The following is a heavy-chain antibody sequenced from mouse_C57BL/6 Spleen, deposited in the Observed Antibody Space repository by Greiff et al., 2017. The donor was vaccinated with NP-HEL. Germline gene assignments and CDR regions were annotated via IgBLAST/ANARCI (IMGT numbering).Heavy chain of an antibody. D-gene: IGHD1-3*01. CDR1: GYTFTSYT. CDR3: ARSSGSLYYFDY. J-gene: IGHJ2*01. CDR2: INPSSGYT. Sequence: VQLKQSGAELARPGASVKMSCKASGYTFTSYTMHWVKQRPGQGLEWIGYINPSSGYTKYNQKFKDKATLTADKSSSTAYMQLSSLTSEDSAVYYCARSSGSLYYFDYWGQGTTLTVSS. V-gene: IGHV1-4*01.